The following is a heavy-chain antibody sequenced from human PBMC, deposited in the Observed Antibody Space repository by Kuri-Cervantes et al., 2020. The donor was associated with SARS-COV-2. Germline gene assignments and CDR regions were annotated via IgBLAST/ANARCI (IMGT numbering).Heavy chain of an antibody. V-gene: IGHV3-23*01. CDR1: GFTFSSYA. CDR3: ARVGPGDIVATIQGWPFDY. Sequence: GESLKISCAASGFTFSSYAMSWVRQAPGKGLEWVSAISGSGGSTYYADSVKGRFTISRDNSKNSLYLQMNSLRAEDTAVYYCARVGPGDIVATIQGWPFDYWGQGTLVTVSS. J-gene: IGHJ4*02. D-gene: IGHD5-12*01. CDR2: ISGSGGST.